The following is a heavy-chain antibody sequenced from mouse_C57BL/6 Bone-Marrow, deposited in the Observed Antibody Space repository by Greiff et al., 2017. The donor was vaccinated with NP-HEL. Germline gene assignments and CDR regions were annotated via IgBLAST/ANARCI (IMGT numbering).Heavy chain of an antibody. J-gene: IGHJ2*01. Sequence: QVQLQQPGTELVKPGASVKLSCKASGYTFTSYWLHWLKQRPGQGLEWIGNINPNNGGTNDNEKFKTKATLTVDKSSRTAYIQLSSLTSEDSAVYYCARDTDYAFDYWGQGTTLTVSS. CDR3: ARDTDYAFDY. V-gene: IGHV1-53*01. CDR1: GYTFTSYW. D-gene: IGHD1-1*01. CDR2: INPNNGGT.